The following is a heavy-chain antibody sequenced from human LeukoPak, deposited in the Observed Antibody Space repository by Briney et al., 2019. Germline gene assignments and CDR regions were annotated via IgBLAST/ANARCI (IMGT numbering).Heavy chain of an antibody. D-gene: IGHD3-10*01. V-gene: IGHV3-7*04. CDR3: ARVGSLEGFSYFDY. Sequence: GGSLRLSCAASGFTFSSYWMSWVRQAPGKGLEWVAIIKQDGSEKYYVDSVKGRFTISRDNAKNSLYLQMNSLRAEGTAVYYCARVGSLEGFSYFDYWGQGTLVTVSS. CDR2: IKQDGSEK. J-gene: IGHJ4*02. CDR1: GFTFSSYW.